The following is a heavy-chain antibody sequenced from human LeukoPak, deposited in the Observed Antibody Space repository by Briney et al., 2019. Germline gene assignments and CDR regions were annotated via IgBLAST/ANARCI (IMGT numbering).Heavy chain of an antibody. CDR3: ARDGQFPDYDFWSGPLNWFDP. CDR2: ISAYNGNT. Sequence: ASVKVSCKASGYTFTSYGISWVRQAPGQGLEWMGWISAYNGNTNYAQKLQGRVTMTTDTSTSTAYMELRSLRSDDTAVHYCARDGQFPDYDFWSGPLNWFDPWGQGTLVTVSS. J-gene: IGHJ5*02. D-gene: IGHD3-3*01. V-gene: IGHV1-18*01. CDR1: GYTFTSYG.